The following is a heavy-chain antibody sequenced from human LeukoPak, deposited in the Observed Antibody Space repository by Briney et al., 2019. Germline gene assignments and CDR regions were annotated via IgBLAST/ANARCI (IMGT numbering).Heavy chain of an antibody. J-gene: IGHJ4*02. Sequence: PSETLSLTCTVSGYSISSDYYWGWIRQPPGKGLEWIGSIYHSGSTYYNPSLKSRVTISVDTSKNQFSLKLSSVTAADTAVYYCAREVEATPYYFDYWGQGTLVTVSS. CDR2: IYHSGST. CDR3: AREVEATPYYFDY. CDR1: GYSISSDYY. V-gene: IGHV4-38-2*02. D-gene: IGHD1-26*01.